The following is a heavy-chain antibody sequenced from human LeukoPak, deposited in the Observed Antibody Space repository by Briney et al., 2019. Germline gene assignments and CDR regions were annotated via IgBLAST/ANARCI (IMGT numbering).Heavy chain of an antibody. V-gene: IGHV3-21*06. J-gene: IGHJ4*02. Sequence: GGSLRLSCAASGFTISSYSMNWVRQAPGKGLEWVSSISTDNSYIYYADSVKGRFTISRDNAKNSLYLQMNSLRAEDTAVYYCARDVSLDFWGQGTLVTVSS. CDR1: GFTISSYS. CDR2: ISTDNSYI. CDR3: ARDVSLDF.